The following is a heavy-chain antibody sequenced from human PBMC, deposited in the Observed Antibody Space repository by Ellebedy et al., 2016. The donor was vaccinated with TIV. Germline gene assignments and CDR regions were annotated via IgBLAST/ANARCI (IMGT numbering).Heavy chain of an antibody. CDR1: GYTFTSYY. Sequence: AASVKVSCKASGYTFTSYYMHWVRQAPGQGLEWMGIINPSGGSTSYAQKFQGRVTMTRDTSTSTVYMELSSLRSEDTAVYYCARDIATGIAAAYWFDPWGQGTLVTVSS. D-gene: IGHD6-13*01. CDR3: ARDIATGIAAAYWFDP. CDR2: INPSGGST. J-gene: IGHJ5*02. V-gene: IGHV1-46*01.